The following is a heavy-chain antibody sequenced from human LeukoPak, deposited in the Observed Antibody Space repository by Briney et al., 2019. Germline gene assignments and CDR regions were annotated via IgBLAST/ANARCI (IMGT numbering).Heavy chain of an antibody. CDR3: ARDRRSPDPYDRDERLDY. D-gene: IGHD3-22*01. CDR2: VNGDGTIT. J-gene: IGHJ4*02. CDR1: GFTFSSHW. V-gene: IGHV3-74*01. Sequence: PGGSLRLSCEVSGFTFSSHWMHWVRQVPGKGLVWVSGVNGDGTITLYAGSVKGRVTVTRDNAKNTVYLQMNGLTAEDTALYFCARDRRSPDPYDRDERLDYWGQGILATVS.